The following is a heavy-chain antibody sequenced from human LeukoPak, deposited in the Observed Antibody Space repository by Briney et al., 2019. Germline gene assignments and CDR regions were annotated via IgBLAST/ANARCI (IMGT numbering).Heavy chain of an antibody. J-gene: IGHJ4*02. CDR3: AKDSGSYLDY. V-gene: IGHV3-30*18. Sequence: GGSLRLSCAASGSTFSSYGMHWVRQAPGKGLEWVAVISYDGSNKYYADSVKGRFTISRDNSKNTLYLQMNSLRAEDTAVYYCAKDSGSYLDYWGQGTLVTVSS. D-gene: IGHD1-26*01. CDR1: GSTFSSYG. CDR2: ISYDGSNK.